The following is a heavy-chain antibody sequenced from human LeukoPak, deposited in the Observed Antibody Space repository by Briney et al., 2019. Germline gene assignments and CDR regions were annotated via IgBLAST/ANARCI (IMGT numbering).Heavy chain of an antibody. Sequence: GGSLRLSCAASGFTVSSNYMSWVRQAPGKGLEWVSVIYSGGSTYYADSVKGRFTISRDNSKNTLYLQMNSLRAEDTAMYYCTREIGYNGISWGSDYWGQGTLVTVSS. V-gene: IGHV3-53*01. CDR3: TREIGYNGISWGSDY. CDR1: GFTVSSNY. J-gene: IGHJ4*02. CDR2: IYSGGST. D-gene: IGHD4-23*01.